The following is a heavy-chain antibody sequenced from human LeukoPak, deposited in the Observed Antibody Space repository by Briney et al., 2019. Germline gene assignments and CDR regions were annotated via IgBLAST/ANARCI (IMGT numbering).Heavy chain of an antibody. CDR1: GFTFSSYS. CDR2: ISGSGGST. CDR3: AKGLSAAGDYYFDY. D-gene: IGHD2-21*01. J-gene: IGHJ4*02. Sequence: SGGSLRLSCAASGFTFSSYSMNWVRQAPGKGLEWLSTISGSGGSTYYADSVKGRFTISRDNSKNTVYLQMKSLRVEATAVYYCAKGLSAAGDYYFDYWGQGALVTVSS. V-gene: IGHV3-23*01.